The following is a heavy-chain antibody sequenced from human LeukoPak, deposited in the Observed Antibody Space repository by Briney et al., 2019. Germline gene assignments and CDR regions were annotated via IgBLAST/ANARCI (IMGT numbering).Heavy chain of an antibody. V-gene: IGHV3-23*01. CDR1: GFTVSSNY. CDR3: AKDRGIISDY. Sequence: GGSLRLSCAASGFTVSSNYMSWVRQAPGKGLEWVSVISGSGDSTYYADSVKGRFTISRDNSKNTLYLQMNSLRAEDTAVYYCAKDRGIISDYWGQGTLVTVSS. D-gene: IGHD3-10*01. CDR2: ISGSGDST. J-gene: IGHJ4*02.